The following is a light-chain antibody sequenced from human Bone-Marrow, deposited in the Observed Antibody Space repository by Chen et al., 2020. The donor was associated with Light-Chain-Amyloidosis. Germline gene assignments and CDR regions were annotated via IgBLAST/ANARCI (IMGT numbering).Light chain of an antibody. V-gene: IGLV2-23*02. Sequence: QSALTQPASVTGSPGQSITIPCTGTSSDVGGYDIVSWYRQRPGKAPKLLIFEVTKRPSGVSNRFSGSKSGNTASLTISGLRTEDAADYYCCAYRGGSFPYVFGPGTKVTVL. CDR3: CAYRGGSFPYV. CDR2: EVT. CDR1: SSDVGGYDI. J-gene: IGLJ1*01.